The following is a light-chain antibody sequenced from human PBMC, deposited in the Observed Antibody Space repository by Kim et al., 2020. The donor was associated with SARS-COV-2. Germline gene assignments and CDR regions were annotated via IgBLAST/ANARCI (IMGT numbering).Light chain of an antibody. J-gene: IGLJ2*01. V-gene: IGLV1-47*01. Sequence: PWQRVTISCSGSSSKIGNNYLYRYQQLPGMAPKLLIYNSQRPSGVPDRCSGSKSGTSASLAISGLRSGDEGDYYCAAWDDSLSGVVFGGGTQLTVL. CDR3: AAWDDSLSGVV. CDR2: NS. CDR1: SSKIGNNY.